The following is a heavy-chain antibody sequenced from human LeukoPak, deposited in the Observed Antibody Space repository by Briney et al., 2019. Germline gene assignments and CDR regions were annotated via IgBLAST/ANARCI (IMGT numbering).Heavy chain of an antibody. V-gene: IGHV3-23*01. J-gene: IGHJ4*02. D-gene: IGHD2/OR15-2a*01. CDR1: GFTFINYV. CDR3: AKDRSDNSTWYVGSH. CDR2: VSGSGNST. Sequence: GGSLRLSCAASGFTFINYVMSWVRQAPGKGLEWVSAVSGSGNSTYYADSVKGRFTISRDNSWNTLFLQMNSLRAEDTAVYYCAKDRSDNSTWYVGSHWGQGTLVTVSS.